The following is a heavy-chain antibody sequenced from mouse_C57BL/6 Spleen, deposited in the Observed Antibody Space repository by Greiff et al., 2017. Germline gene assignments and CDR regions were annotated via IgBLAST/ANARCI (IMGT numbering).Heavy chain of an antibody. Sequence: VQLQQPGAELVRPGSSVKLSCKASGYTFTSYWMDWVKQRPGQGLEWIGNIYPSDSETHYNQKFKDKATLTVDKSSSTAYMQLSSLTSEDSAVYDCARDRGSSFFDYWGQGTTLTVSS. J-gene: IGHJ2*01. CDR1: GYTFTSYW. V-gene: IGHV1-61*01. D-gene: IGHD1-1*01. CDR2: IYPSDSET. CDR3: ARDRGSSFFDY.